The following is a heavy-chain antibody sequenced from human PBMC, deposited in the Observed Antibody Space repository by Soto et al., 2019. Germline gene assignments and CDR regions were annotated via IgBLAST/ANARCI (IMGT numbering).Heavy chain of an antibody. CDR3: ARQREDSYYYYGMAV. J-gene: IGHJ6*02. Sequence: PSETLSLTCAVYGGSFSGYYWNWIRQPPGKGLEWIGYIYYSGSTNYDPSLKSRVTISVDTSKNQFSLKLSSVTAADTAVYYCARQREDSYYYYGMAVWGQGTTVTVSS. CDR2: IYYSGST. V-gene: IGHV4-59*08. CDR1: GGSFSGYY.